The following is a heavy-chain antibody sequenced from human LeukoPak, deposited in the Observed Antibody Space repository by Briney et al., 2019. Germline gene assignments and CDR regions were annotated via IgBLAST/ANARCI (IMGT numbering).Heavy chain of an antibody. D-gene: IGHD3-10*01. CDR1: GFSFTTYW. V-gene: IGHV3-7*01. J-gene: IGHJ4*02. Sequence: GESLRVSCAASGFSFTTYWMGWVRQAPGKGLEWVANINQDGTEKYYVDSVKGRFTISRDNAKNLLYLQMNSLRVEDTAVYYCAKLAKYFYGSETYFFFEHWGQGTPVTASS. CDR2: INQDGTEK. CDR3: AKLAKYFYGSETYFFFEH.